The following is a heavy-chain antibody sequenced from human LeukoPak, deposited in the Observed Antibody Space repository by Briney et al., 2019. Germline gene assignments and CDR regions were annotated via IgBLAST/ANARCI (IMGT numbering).Heavy chain of an antibody. D-gene: IGHD1-26*01. J-gene: IGHJ4*02. CDR3: ARRGSSWTVSTYYFDY. V-gene: IGHV4-38-2*02. CDR1: GYSISSGYY. Sequence: PSGTLSLTCTVSGYSISSGYYWGWIRQPPGKGLEWIGSIYHSGSTYYNPSLKSRVTISVDTSKNQLSLKLSSVTAADTAVYYCARRGSSWTVSTYYFDYWGQGTLVTVSS. CDR2: IYHSGST.